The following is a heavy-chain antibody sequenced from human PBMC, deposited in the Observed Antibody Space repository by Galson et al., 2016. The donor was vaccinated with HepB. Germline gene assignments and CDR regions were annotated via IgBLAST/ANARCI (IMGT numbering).Heavy chain of an antibody. D-gene: IGHD3-22*01. CDR1: GYRFTGQW. CDR3: ARLANHFDGSGDDPFDF. Sequence: QSGAEVKKPGESLKISCKASGYRFTGQWIGWVRQTPEKGLEWMGIIYPGDSDTRYSPSFQGQVTISADTSITTAYLQWSSLKASDTAMYYCARLANHFDGSGDDPFDFWGQGTMVTVSS. CDR2: IYPGDSDT. V-gene: IGHV5-51*01. J-gene: IGHJ3*01.